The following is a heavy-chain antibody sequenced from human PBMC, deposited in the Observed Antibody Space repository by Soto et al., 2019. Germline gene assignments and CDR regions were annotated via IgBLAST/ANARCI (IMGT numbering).Heavy chain of an antibody. CDR2: ITGSGGST. V-gene: IGHV3-23*01. D-gene: IGHD6-13*01. J-gene: IGHJ6*02. CDR3: AKEVIAAAGYPDYGMDV. CDR1: GFTSNNYA. Sequence: HPGGSLRLSCAASGFTSNNYAMSWVRQAPGKGLEWVSAITGSGGSTYYADSVKGRFTISRDNSKNTLYLQMNSLRAEDTAVYYCAKEVIAAAGYPDYGMDVWGQGTTVTVS.